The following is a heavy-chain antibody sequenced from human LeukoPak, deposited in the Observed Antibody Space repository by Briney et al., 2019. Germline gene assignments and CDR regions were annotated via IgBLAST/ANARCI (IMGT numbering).Heavy chain of an antibody. CDR2: IRQDEIDK. J-gene: IGHJ4*02. V-gene: IGHV3-7*03. CDR3: ATTLYYRQSSGTGSFDH. Sequence: GGSLRLSCVVSGFTFSSYYMSWVRQSPGKGLEWVANIRQDEIDKYYVDSVKGRFTISRDNAKNSVYLQMNSLRAEDTAVYYCATTLYYRQSSGTGSFDHWGQGTLVTVSP. D-gene: IGHD3-22*01. CDR1: GFTFSSYY.